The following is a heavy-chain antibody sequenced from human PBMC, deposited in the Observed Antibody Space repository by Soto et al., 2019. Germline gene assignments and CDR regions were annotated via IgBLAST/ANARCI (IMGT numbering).Heavy chain of an antibody. CDR3: AMPGGNSDYYYYYGMDV. V-gene: IGHV4-39*01. D-gene: IGHD2-21*02. CDR2: IYYSGST. J-gene: IGHJ6*02. CDR1: GGSMSSSSYY. Sequence: PSETLSLTCTVSGGSMSSSSYYWGWIRQPPGKGLEWIGSIYYSGSTYYNPSLKSRVTISVDTSKNQFSLKLSSVTAADTAVYYCAMPGGNSDYYYYYGMDVWGQGTTVTVSS.